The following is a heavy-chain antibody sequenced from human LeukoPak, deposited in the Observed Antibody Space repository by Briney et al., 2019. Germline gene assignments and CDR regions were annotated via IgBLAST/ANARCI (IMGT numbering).Heavy chain of an antibody. CDR1: GFTFSNYA. D-gene: IGHD3-10*01. CDR3: ARAGAVDRGLNV. CDR2: AYFDGKSY. Sequence: PGGSLTLPCQASGFTFSNYALHWVGQAPGKGLEGVAVAYFDGKSYFYAHFVEGRFTISRDNSKNTLNLQMSDLRLEDTALYYCARAGAVDRGLNVWGQGTTVTVSS. J-gene: IGHJ6*02. V-gene: IGHV3-33*01.